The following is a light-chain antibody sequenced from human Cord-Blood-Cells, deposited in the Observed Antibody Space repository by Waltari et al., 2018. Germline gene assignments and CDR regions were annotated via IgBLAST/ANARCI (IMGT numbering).Light chain of an antibody. V-gene: IGKV3-11*01. Sequence: DIVLTQSPATLTMSLGDSATLSCRASQSVSSYLAWYQQKPGQAPRLLIYDASNRATGIPARFSGSGSVTDFTLTISSLEPEDFAVYYCQQRSNWLRTFGGGTKVEIK. CDR3: QQRSNWLRT. CDR2: DAS. J-gene: IGKJ4*01. CDR1: QSVSSY.